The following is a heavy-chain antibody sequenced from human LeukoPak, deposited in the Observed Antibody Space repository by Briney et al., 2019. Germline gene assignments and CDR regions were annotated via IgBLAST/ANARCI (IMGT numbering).Heavy chain of an antibody. V-gene: IGHV4-31*03. Sequence: SQTLSLTCTVSGGSISSGGYYWSWIRQHPGKGLEWIGYIYYSGSTYYNPSLKSRVTISVDTSKNQFSLKLSSVTAADTAVYYCPREATTGFDYWGQGTLVTVSS. J-gene: IGHJ4*02. CDR1: GGSISSGGYY. D-gene: IGHD4-17*01. CDR3: PREATTGFDY. CDR2: IYYSGST.